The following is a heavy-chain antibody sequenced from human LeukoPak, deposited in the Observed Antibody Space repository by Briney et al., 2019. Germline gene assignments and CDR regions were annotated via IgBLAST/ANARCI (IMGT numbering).Heavy chain of an antibody. CDR2: INPSGGST. Sequence: ASVKVSCKASGYTFTSYYMHWVRQAPGQGLEWMGIINPSGGSTSYAQKLQGRVTMTRDTSTSAVYMELSSLRSEDTAVYYCARDGRGVDIVATSLDYWGQGTLVTVSS. D-gene: IGHD5-12*01. CDR1: GYTFTSYY. V-gene: IGHV1-46*01. J-gene: IGHJ4*02. CDR3: ARDGRGVDIVATSLDY.